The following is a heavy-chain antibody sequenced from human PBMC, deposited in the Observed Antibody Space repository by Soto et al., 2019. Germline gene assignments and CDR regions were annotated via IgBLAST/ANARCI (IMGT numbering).Heavy chain of an antibody. CDR1: GYTFTSYG. CDR3: ASLVLPSGGDY. CDR2: ISAYNGNT. V-gene: IGHV1-18*01. J-gene: IGHJ4*02. Sequence: GASVKVSCKASGYTFTSYGISWVRQAPGQRLDWMGWISAYNGNTKYAQKFQGRFTITRDTSASTAYMELSSLSSEDTAVYYCASLVLPSGGDYWGQGTLVTVSS. D-gene: IGHD3-10*01.